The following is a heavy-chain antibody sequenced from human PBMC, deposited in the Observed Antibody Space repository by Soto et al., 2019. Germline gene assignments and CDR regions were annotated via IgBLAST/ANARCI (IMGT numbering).Heavy chain of an antibody. CDR3: ARLLTPAFGRDYFDY. CDR1: GYTFTSYA. D-gene: IGHD3-10*01. CDR2: INAGNGNT. J-gene: IGHJ4*02. V-gene: IGHV1-3*01. Sequence: ASVKVSCKASGYTFTSYAMHWVRQAPGQRLEWMGWINAGNGNTKYSQKFQGRVTITRDTSASTAYMELSSLRSEDTAVYYCARLLTPAFGRDYFDYWGQGILVTVSS.